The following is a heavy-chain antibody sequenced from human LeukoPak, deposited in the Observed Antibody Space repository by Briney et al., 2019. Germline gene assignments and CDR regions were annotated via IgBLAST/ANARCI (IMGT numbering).Heavy chain of an antibody. CDR3: ARVSGLNIVVDY. D-gene: IGHD2-2*01. J-gene: IGHJ4*02. CDR2: IYYSGST. V-gene: IGHV4-30-4*01. CDR1: GGSISSGDYY. Sequence: PSETLSLICTVSGGSISSGDYYWSWIRQPPGKGLEWIGYIYYSGSTYYNPSLKSRVTISVDTSKNQFSLKLSSVTAADTAVYYCARVSGLNIVVDYWGQGTLVTVSS.